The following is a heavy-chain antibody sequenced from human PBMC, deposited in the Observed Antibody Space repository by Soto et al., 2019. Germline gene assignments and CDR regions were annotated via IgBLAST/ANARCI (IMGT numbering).Heavy chain of an antibody. J-gene: IGHJ4*02. D-gene: IGHD3-22*01. V-gene: IGHV3-33*01. Sequence: GGSLRLSCAASGFTFSSYGMQWVRQAPGKGLEWVAVIWYDGSNKYYADSVKGRFTISRDNSKNTLYLQMNSLRAEDTAVYYCARALGSDYYDSSGYFLDYWGQGTLVTVSS. CDR1: GFTFSSYG. CDR2: IWYDGSNK. CDR3: ARALGSDYYDSSGYFLDY.